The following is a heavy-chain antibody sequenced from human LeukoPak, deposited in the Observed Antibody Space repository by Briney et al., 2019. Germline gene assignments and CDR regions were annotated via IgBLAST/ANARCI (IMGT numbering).Heavy chain of an antibody. CDR3: ARGDYYYYMDV. V-gene: IGHV4-59*01. Sequence: KASETLSLTCTVSGGSISSYYWNWIRQPPGKGLEWIGYIYYTGSTNYNPSLNSRVTISVDTSKNQFSLKLSSVIAADTAVYFCARGDYYYYMDVWGKGTTVTVSS. CDR1: GGSISSYY. CDR2: IYYTGST. J-gene: IGHJ6*03.